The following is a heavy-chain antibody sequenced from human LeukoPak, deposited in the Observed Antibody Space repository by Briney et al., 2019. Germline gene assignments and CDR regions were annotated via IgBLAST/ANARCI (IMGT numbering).Heavy chain of an antibody. D-gene: IGHD6-25*01. CDR1: GGSISSSSYY. CDR3: ASAKNIPSAIDY. Sequence: SETLSLTCTVSGGSISSSSYYWGWIRQPPGKGLEWIGSIYYSGSTYYNPSLKSRVTISVDTSKNQFSLKLSSVTAADTAVYYCASAKNIPSAIDYWGQGTLVTVSS. CDR2: IYYSGST. J-gene: IGHJ4*02. V-gene: IGHV4-39*07.